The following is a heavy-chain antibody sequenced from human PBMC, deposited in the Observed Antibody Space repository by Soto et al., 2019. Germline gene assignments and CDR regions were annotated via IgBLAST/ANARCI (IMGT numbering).Heavy chain of an antibody. CDR2: ISWNSGSI. CDR3: AKDIGDIVVPGSNSKGYYYYMDV. D-gene: IGHD2-15*01. Sequence: EVQLVESGGGLVQPGRSLRLSCAASGFTFDDYAMHWVRQAPGKGLEWVSGISWNSGSIGYADSVKGRFTISRDNAKNTLYLQMNSLRAEDTALYYCAKDIGDIVVPGSNSKGYYYYMDVWGKGTTVTVSS. J-gene: IGHJ6*03. V-gene: IGHV3-9*01. CDR1: GFTFDDYA.